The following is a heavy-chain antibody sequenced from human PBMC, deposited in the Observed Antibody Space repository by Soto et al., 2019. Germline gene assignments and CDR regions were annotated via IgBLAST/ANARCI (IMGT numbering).Heavy chain of an antibody. Sequence: SETLSLTCTVSGGSISSSSYYWGWIRQPPGKGLEWIGSIYYSGSTYYNPSLKSRVTISVDTSKNQFSLKLSSVTAADTAVYYCARHLRYWSGGSCYAVYYDGRAVWGQGPTVTVS. CDR3: ARHLRYWSGGSCYAVYYDGRAV. V-gene: IGHV4-39*01. D-gene: IGHD2-15*01. J-gene: IGHJ6*02. CDR2: IYYSGST. CDR1: GGSISSSSYY.